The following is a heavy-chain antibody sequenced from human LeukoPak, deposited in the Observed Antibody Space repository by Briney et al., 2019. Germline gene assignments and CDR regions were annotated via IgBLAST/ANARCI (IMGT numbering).Heavy chain of an antibody. D-gene: IGHD6-13*01. CDR3: ARESIAAAGFAFDI. V-gene: IGHV4-30-4*02. CDR1: GGSISSGDYY. CDR2: IYYSGST. J-gene: IGHJ3*02. Sequence: SETLSLTCTVSGGSISSGDYYWSWIRQPPGKGLEWIGYIYYSGSTYYNPSLKSRVTISVDTSKNQFSLKLSSVTAADTAVYYCARESIAAAGFAFDIWGQGTMVTVSS.